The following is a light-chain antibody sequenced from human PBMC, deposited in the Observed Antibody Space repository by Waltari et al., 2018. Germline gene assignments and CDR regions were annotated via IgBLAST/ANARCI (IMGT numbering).Light chain of an antibody. CDR3: TSYTDNSVI. CDR2: DVN. V-gene: IGLV2-14*03. J-gene: IGLJ2*01. Sequence: QSALTQPASVSGSPGQSITISCSGMSRDSDVDTYNHVSWFQQHPGKAPNLVIYDVNNRPSGVSDRFSGSRSGNTASLTISRLQSEDEADYYCTSYTDNSVIFGGGTKLTVL. CDR1: SRDSDVDTYNH.